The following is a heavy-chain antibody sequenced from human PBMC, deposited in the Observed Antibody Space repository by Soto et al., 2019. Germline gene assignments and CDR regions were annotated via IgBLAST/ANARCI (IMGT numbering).Heavy chain of an antibody. Sequence: GGSLRLSCAASGFTFSSYAMSWVRQAPGKGLEWVSAISGSGGSTYYADSVKGRFTISRDNSKNTLYLQMNSLRAEDTAVYYCAKDDGDYYGSGSYYNEGYWGQGTLVTVSS. D-gene: IGHD3-10*01. CDR2: ISGSGGST. J-gene: IGHJ4*02. CDR1: GFTFSSYA. CDR3: AKDDGDYYGSGSYYNEGY. V-gene: IGHV3-23*01.